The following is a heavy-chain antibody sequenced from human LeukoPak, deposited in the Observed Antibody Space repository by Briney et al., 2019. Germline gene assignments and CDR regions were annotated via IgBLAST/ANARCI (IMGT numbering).Heavy chain of an antibody. CDR2: IYPDGKA. V-gene: IGHV3-53*01. CDR1: GVTFSTIY. J-gene: IGHJ4*02. Sequence: PGGSLRLSCAASGVTFSTIYMGWVRQAPGKGLDWVSVIYPDGKAYYAESVKGRFTISRDSSENTLFLQMNSLRAEDTAVYYCATLKGWYGEGSFDYWGQGTLVTVSS. CDR3: ATLKGWYGEGSFDY. D-gene: IGHD3-10*01.